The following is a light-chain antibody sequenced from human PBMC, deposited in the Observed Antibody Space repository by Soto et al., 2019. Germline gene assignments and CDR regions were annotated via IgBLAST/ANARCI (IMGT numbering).Light chain of an antibody. CDR3: CSYAGSSTYV. CDR2: EGS. V-gene: IGLV2-23*01. Sequence: QSVLTQPASVSGSPGQSSTISFTGTSSDVGSYNLVSWYQQHPGKAPKLMIYEGSKRPSGVSNRFSGSKSGNTASLTTSGLQAEDEADYYCCSYAGSSTYVFGTGTKVTVL. CDR1: SSDVGSYNL. J-gene: IGLJ1*01.